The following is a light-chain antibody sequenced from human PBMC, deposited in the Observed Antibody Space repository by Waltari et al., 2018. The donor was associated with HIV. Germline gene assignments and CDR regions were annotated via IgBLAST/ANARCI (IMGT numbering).Light chain of an antibody. CDR3: QQYYATPPLT. V-gene: IGKV4-1*01. CDR1: QSRLYSSNNYNY. J-gene: IGKJ4*01. Sequence: DIVMTQSPDSLAVSLGERATISCTSSQSRLYSSNNYNYLAWYQQKPGQPPKVLISGAATREAGVPDRFSGSGSGTDFTLTISSLQAEDAAVYYCQQYYATPPLTFGGGTKVEIK. CDR2: GAA.